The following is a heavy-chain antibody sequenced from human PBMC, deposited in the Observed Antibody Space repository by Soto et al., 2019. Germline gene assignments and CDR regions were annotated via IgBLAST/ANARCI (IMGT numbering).Heavy chain of an antibody. D-gene: IGHD4-4*01. CDR3: ARGNYYIDF. CDR1: GFTFRNSG. CDR2: IWFDGSAR. Sequence: GGSLGLSCAASGFTFRNSGMHWVRQTPGKGLEWVAVIWFDGSARYYADSVRGRFSISRDNSKNTLYLQMDSLRAEDTAVYCCARGNYYIDFWGQGTLVTVSS. V-gene: IGHV3-33*01. J-gene: IGHJ4*02.